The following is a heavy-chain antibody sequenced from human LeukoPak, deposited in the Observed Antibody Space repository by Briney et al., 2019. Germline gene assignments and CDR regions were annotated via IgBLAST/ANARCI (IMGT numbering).Heavy chain of an antibody. CDR3: ARGGLRGFPLGPLDY. CDR2: LWYDGTNK. CDR1: GFTFSTYV. J-gene: IGHJ4*02. V-gene: IGHV3-33*01. Sequence: GRSLRLSCAASGFTFSTYVMHWARQAPGKGLEWVAVLWYDGTNKQYADSVKGRFTISRDNSKNTLYLQMNSLRAEDTAVYYCARGGLRGFPLGPLDYWGQGTLVTVSS. D-gene: IGHD2-15*01.